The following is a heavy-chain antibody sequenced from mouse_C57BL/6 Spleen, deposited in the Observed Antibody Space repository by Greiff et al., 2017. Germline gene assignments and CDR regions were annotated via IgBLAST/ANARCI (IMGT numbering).Heavy chain of an antibody. Sequence: QVQLQQPGAELVKPGASVKLSCKASGYTFTSYWMHWVKQRPGRGLEWIGRIDPNSGGTKYNEKFKSKATLTVDKPSSTAYMQLSSLTSEDAAVYYCARDATVVATGGFDYWGQGTTLTVSS. CDR3: ARDATVVATGGFDY. CDR1: GYTFTSYW. D-gene: IGHD1-1*01. V-gene: IGHV1-72*01. J-gene: IGHJ2*01. CDR2: IDPNSGGT.